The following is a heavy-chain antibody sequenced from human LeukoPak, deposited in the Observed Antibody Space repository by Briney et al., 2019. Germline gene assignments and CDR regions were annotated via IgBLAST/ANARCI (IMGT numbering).Heavy chain of an antibody. CDR3: AKDATPGNSIWDYFAY. CDR2: IGSPGET. Sequence: PGGSLRLSCAASGFDFSICAMTWLRQAPGKGLEWVASIGSPGETYYADSVKGRFAVSRENSQNTVFLQLTSLTAEDTAIYYCAKDATPGNSIWDYFAYWGQGALVTVSS. V-gene: IGHV3-23*01. D-gene: IGHD2-15*01. J-gene: IGHJ4*02. CDR1: GFDFSICA.